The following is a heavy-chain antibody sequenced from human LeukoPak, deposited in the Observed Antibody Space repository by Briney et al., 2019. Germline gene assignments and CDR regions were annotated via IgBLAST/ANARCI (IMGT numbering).Heavy chain of an antibody. CDR1: GFTFSSYA. J-gene: IGHJ4*02. D-gene: IGHD3-10*01. Sequence: GGSLRLSCAASGFTFSSYAMSWVRQAPGKGLVWVSAISGSGGSTYYADSEKGRFTISRDNSKNTLYLQMNSLRAEDTAVYYCAKEPQAWFGELLPSHWGQGTLVTVSS. V-gene: IGHV3-23*01. CDR3: AKEPQAWFGELLPSH. CDR2: ISGSGGST.